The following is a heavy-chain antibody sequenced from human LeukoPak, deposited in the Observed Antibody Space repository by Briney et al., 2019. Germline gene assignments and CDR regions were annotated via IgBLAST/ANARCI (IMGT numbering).Heavy chain of an antibody. D-gene: IGHD2-15*01. CDR2: ISSNSNNI. J-gene: IGHJ4*02. Sequence: GGSLRLSCGASGFTFSYYSMNWVRQAPGKGLEWVSSISSNSNNIYYADSVKGRFTISRDNAKNSLYLQMSSLRAEDTAVYYCAREWGYCSGGSCPPDHFDYWGQGTLVTASS. CDR3: AREWGYCSGGSCPPDHFDY. CDR1: GFTFSYYS. V-gene: IGHV3-21*01.